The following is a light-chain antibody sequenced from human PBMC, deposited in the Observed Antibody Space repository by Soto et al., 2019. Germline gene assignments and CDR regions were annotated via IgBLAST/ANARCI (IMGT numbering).Light chain of an antibody. CDR2: EVA. Sequence: IVLTQTPLSLSVNSGQPASISCKSSQSLLHSDGKTYLHWYLQRPGQPPRLLIYEVAKRFSGVPDRFSGSGSGTDFTLKISRVEAEDVGVYYCMQSIQIMSTFGQGTKVEIK. CDR1: QSLLHSDGKTY. V-gene: IGKV2D-29*01. J-gene: IGKJ2*01. CDR3: MQSIQIMST.